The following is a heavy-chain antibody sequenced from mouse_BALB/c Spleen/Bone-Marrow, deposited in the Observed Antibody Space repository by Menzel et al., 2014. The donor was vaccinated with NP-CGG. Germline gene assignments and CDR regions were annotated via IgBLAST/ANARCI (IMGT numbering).Heavy chain of an antibody. D-gene: IGHD2-4*01. CDR1: GYAFSSYW. V-gene: IGHV1-80*01. CDR3: AREGYDYDWFAY. Sequence: QVHVKQSGAELVRPGSSVKISCKASGYAFSSYWMNWVKQRPGQGLEWIGQIYPGDGDTNYNGKFKGKATLTADKSSSTAYMQLSSLTSEDSAVYFCAREGYDYDWFAYWGQGTLVTVSA. CDR2: IYPGDGDT. J-gene: IGHJ3*01.